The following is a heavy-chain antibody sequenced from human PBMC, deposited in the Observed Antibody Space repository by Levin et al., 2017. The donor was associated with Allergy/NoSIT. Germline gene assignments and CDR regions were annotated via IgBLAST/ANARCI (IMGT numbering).Heavy chain of an antibody. J-gene: IGHJ4*02. CDR2: ISPSSSHI. CDR3: ARDRGFGDFELYY. V-gene: IGHV3-21*01. CDR1: GFPFTSYS. D-gene: IGHD4-17*01. Sequence: GGSLRLSCAASGFPFTSYSMNWVRQAPGKGLEWVSSISPSSSHIYYADSMKGRFTISRDNAKNSLYLQMDSLRTEDTAVYYCARDRGFGDFELYYWGQGTLVMVSS.